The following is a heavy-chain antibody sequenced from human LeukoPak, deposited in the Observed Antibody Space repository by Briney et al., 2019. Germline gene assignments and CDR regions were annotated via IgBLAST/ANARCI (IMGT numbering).Heavy chain of an antibody. CDR1: GYTFTSYA. D-gene: IGHD6-13*01. Sequence: GASVKVSCKASGYTFTSYAMNWVRQAPGQGLEWMGWINTNTGNPTYAQGFTGRFVFSLDTSVSTAYLQISSLKAEDTAVYYCAKDQEMWGYSSYNTPEYYYYMDVWGKGTTVTVSS. CDR3: AKDQEMWGYSSYNTPEYYYYMDV. J-gene: IGHJ6*03. CDR2: INTNTGNP. V-gene: IGHV7-4-1*02.